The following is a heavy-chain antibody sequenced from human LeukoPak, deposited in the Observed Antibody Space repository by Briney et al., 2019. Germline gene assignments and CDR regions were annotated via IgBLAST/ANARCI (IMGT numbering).Heavy chain of an antibody. Sequence: SETLSLTCTVSGGSISSYYWSWIRQPAGKGLEWIGRIYTSGSTNYNPSLKSRVTMSVDTSKNQSSLKLSSVTAADTAVYYCARANYYDSSGYYSSYNWFDPWGQGTLVTVSS. V-gene: IGHV4-4*07. J-gene: IGHJ5*02. CDR2: IYTSGST. D-gene: IGHD3-22*01. CDR3: ARANYYDSSGYYSSYNWFDP. CDR1: GGSISSYY.